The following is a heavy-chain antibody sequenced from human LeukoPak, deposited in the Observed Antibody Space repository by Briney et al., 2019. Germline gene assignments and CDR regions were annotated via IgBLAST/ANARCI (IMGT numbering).Heavy chain of an antibody. J-gene: IGHJ1*01. CDR3: ARGAKGGLITMIVVVTTDAEYFQH. V-gene: IGHV1-2*02. Sequence: GASVKVSCKASGYTFTSYYMHWVRQAPGQGLEWMGWINPNSGGTNYAQKFQGRVTMTRDTSISTAYMELSRLRSDDTAVYYCARGAKGGLITMIVVVTTDAEYFQHWGQGTLVTVSS. CDR2: INPNSGGT. CDR1: GYTFTSYY. D-gene: IGHD3-22*01.